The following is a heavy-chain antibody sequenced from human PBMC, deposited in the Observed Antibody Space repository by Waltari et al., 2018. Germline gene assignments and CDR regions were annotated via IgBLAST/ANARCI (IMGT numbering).Heavy chain of an antibody. Sequence: QVQLVQSGAEVKKPGSSVKISCTVSGDTFSSHTIRWVRQAPGQGLEWKGRIIPILGIEDYAQKFQGRVTITADKSTNTAYMELSSLRSEDTAVYYCAAATKSYGLDVWGLGTTVTVSS. D-gene: IGHD2-8*01. CDR3: AAATKSYGLDV. CDR1: GDTFSSHT. V-gene: IGHV1-69*02. CDR2: IIPILGIE. J-gene: IGHJ6*02.